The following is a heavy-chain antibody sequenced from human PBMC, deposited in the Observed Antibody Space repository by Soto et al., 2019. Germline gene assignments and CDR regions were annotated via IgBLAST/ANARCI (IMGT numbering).Heavy chain of an antibody. CDR1: GFTFSSYG. Sequence: GGSLRLSCAASGFTFSSYGMYWVRQAPGKGLEWVAAIAYDGSNKYHADSVKGRFTISRDDSKNTLYLQMNSLRVEDTAVYYCAKDIVRYTYGACDYWGQGALVTVSS. V-gene: IGHV3-30*18. CDR3: AKDIVRYTYGACDY. D-gene: IGHD5-18*01. J-gene: IGHJ4*02. CDR2: IAYDGSNK.